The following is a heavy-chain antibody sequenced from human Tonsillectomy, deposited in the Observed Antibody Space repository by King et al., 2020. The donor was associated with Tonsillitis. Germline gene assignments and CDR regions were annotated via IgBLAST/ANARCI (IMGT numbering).Heavy chain of an antibody. J-gene: IGHJ6*03. V-gene: IGHV3-13*04. CDR2: IGPAGDP. D-gene: IGHD6-6*01. CDR1: GFTVSSYD. Sequence: EVQLVESGGGLVPPGGTLRLSCAASGFTVSSYDMHWVRHPTGKGMEWVSVIGPAGDPYDPGPVKGRFTLSRQNAKNSLYLQMNNLRAGDTAVYYSARGMYSSSSAAIHYYFYMDVWGKGTTVTVSS. CDR3: ARGMYSSSSAAIHYYFYMDV.